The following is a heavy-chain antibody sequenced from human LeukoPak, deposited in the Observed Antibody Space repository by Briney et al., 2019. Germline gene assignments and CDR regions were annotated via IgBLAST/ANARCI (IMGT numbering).Heavy chain of an antibody. V-gene: IGHV3-23*01. CDR3: ARDDSRPLTGDAFDI. J-gene: IGHJ3*02. Sequence: GGSLRLSCAASGFTFSSYAMSWVRQAPGKGLEWVSAISGSGGSTYYADSVKGRFTISGDNYKNTLYLQMNSLRAEDTAVYYCARDDSRPLTGDAFDIWGQGTMVTVSS. CDR2: ISGSGGST. D-gene: IGHD7-27*01. CDR1: GFTFSSYA.